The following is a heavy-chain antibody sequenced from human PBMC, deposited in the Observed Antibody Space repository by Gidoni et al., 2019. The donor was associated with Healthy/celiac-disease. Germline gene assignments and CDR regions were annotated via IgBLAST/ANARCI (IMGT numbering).Heavy chain of an antibody. CDR3: ARDGRRGAEMGATDFDY. V-gene: IGHV3-20*04. J-gene: IGHJ4*02. CDR1: GFTFDDYG. Sequence: EVQLVESGGGVVRPGGSLRLSCAASGFTFDDYGMSWVRQAPGKGLEWVSGISWNGGSAGYADSVKGRFTISRDNAKNSLYLQMNSLRAEDTALYYCARDGRRGAEMGATDFDYWGQGTLVTVSS. CDR2: ISWNGGSA. D-gene: IGHD1-26*01.